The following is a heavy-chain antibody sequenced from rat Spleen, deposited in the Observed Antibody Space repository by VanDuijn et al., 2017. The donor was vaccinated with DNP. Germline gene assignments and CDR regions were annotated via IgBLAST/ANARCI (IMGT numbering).Heavy chain of an antibody. Sequence: EVQLVESGGGLVQPGESLKLSCAASGFTFSNYGMAWVRQAPTKGLEWVASITAGGDYTYYRDSVRGRFTISRDNAKDTQCLQMDSLGSEDTATYYCVRLTITRDYFDFWGQGVMVTVSS. D-gene: IGHD1-4*01. J-gene: IGHJ2*01. CDR1: GFTFSNYG. V-gene: IGHV5S13*01. CDR2: ITAGGDYT. CDR3: VRLTITRDYFDF.